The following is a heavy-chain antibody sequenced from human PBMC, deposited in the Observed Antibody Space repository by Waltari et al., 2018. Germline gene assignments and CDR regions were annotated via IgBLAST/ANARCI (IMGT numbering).Heavy chain of an antibody. CDR1: GYTSIQLS. V-gene: IGHV1-24*01. J-gene: IGHJ4*02. CDR2: LHPEDREI. CDR3: AVDRFGSGYYPDS. Sequence: QVQLVQSGAEVKRPGASVKISCAVSGYTSIQLSIHWVRQAPGKGLEWMAGLHPEDREIVYAQNFRGRVSVTVDSSTQTAFLELNSLRSGDTAVYYCAVDRFGSGYYPDSWGQGTLITVSS. D-gene: IGHD3-3*01.